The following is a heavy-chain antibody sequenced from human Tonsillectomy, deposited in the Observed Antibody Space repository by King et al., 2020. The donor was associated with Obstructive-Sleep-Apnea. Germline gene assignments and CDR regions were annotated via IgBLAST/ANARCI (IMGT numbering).Heavy chain of an antibody. CDR2: IYPGDSDT. J-gene: IGHJ4*02. CDR3: ARAGIAVAGSWGIDS. Sequence: QLVQSGAEVKKPGESLRISCKGSGYRFSNYWICWVRQMSGKGLEWMGVIYPGDSDTRYSPNFQAQVTISSDKSISTAYLQWSRLKASDTAMYYCARAGIAVAGSWGIDSWGQGTLVTVSS. D-gene: IGHD6-19*01. V-gene: IGHV5-51*01. CDR1: GYRFSNYW.